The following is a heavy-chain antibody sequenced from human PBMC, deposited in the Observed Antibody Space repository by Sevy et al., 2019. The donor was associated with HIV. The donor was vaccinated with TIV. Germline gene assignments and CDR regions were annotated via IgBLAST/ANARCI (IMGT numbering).Heavy chain of an antibody. J-gene: IGHJ4*02. CDR3: ARGDYYDSGPLIDYRPLDH. D-gene: IGHD3-22*01. Sequence: GSLRLSCEASGFIFSSHWMNWVRRAPGKGLEWVANINQHGSDKNYVASVEGRFSISRDNAKNSLYLQMNSLRVGDTAVYYCARGDYYDSGPLIDYRPLDHWGRGTLVTVSS. CDR1: GFIFSSHW. CDR2: INQHGSDK. V-gene: IGHV3-7*01.